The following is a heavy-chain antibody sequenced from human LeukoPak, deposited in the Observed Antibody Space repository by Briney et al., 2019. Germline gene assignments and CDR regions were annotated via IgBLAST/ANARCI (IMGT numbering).Heavy chain of an antibody. CDR1: GGSISSGSYY. J-gene: IGHJ5*02. V-gene: IGHV4-39*07. CDR3: ARPGGSYNSNWFDP. Sequence: SETLSLTCTVSGGSISSGSYYWSWIRQPPGKGLEWIGEINHSGSTNYNPSLKSRVTISVDTSKNQFSLKLSSVTAADTAVYYCARPGGSYNSNWFDPWGQGTLVTVSS. D-gene: IGHD3-10*01. CDR2: INHSGST.